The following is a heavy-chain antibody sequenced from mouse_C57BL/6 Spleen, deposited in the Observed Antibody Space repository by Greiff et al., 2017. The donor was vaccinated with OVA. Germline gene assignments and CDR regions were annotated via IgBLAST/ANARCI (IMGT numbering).Heavy chain of an antibody. D-gene: IGHD1-1*01. V-gene: IGHV1-76*01. J-gene: IGHJ3*01. CDR3: ARSRDYCGRSPH. CDR1: GYTFTDYC. Sequence: VQLQQSGAELVRPGASVKLSCKASGYTFTDYCINWVKQRPGQGLEWIARIYPVSGNTNYNQKFKGKATLTADTSSNTAYMQLSSLTSEDSAVYYCARSRDYCGRSPHWGQGTLVTVS. CDR2: IYPVSGNT.